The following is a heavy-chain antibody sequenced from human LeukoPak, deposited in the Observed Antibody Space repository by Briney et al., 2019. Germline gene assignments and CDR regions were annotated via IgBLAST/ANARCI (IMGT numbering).Heavy chain of an antibody. CDR3: ARGSNWLDP. CDR2: IYYSGST. J-gene: IGHJ5*02. V-gene: IGHV4-59*01. D-gene: IGHD6-6*01. Sequence: PSETLSLICNVPGDSINNYYWSWVRQPPGKGLEWIGYIYYSGSTNYNPTLKSRVTISMDPSKKQVALKLTSVAAADTAVYYCARGSNWLDPWGQGTLVTVSS. CDR1: GDSINNYY.